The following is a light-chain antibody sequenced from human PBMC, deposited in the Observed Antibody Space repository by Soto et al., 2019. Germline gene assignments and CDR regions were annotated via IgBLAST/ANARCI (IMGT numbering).Light chain of an antibody. CDR1: QGIAPY. CDR2: ATS. Sequence: DVPMTQSPSSLSAFVGDRVTITCRASQGIAPYLAWFQQKPGKVPKLLIYATSTLQSGVPSRFSVSGSGTDFTLTINSLQPEDVGTYYCQKYNSAPLTFGGGTKVEFK. CDR3: QKYNSAPLT. V-gene: IGKV1-27*01. J-gene: IGKJ4*01.